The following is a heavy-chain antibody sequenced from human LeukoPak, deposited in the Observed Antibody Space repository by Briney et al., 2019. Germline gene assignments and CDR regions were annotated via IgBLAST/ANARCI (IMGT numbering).Heavy chain of an antibody. D-gene: IGHD3-22*01. Sequence: GGSLRLSCAASGFTFSSYAMSWVRQAPGKGLEWVSAISGSGGSTYYADSVKGRFTISRDNYKNTLYLQMNSLRAEDTAVYYCAKDRSTMIVVVGYFDYWGQGTLVTVSS. J-gene: IGHJ4*02. V-gene: IGHV3-23*01. CDR1: GFTFSSYA. CDR2: ISGSGGST. CDR3: AKDRSTMIVVVGYFDY.